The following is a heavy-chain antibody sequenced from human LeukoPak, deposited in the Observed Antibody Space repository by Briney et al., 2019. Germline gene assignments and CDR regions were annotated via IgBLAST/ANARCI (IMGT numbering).Heavy chain of an antibody. Sequence: SETLSLTCTVSGGSLSSGSYYWSWIRQPAGKGLEWIGRIYTSGSTNYNPSLKSRVTISVDTSKNQFSLKLSSVTAADTAVYYCAREPLVLLLRGAFDIWGQGTMVTVSS. CDR1: GGSLSSGSYY. CDR3: AREPLVLLLRGAFDI. J-gene: IGHJ3*02. CDR2: IYTSGST. D-gene: IGHD2-15*01. V-gene: IGHV4-61*02.